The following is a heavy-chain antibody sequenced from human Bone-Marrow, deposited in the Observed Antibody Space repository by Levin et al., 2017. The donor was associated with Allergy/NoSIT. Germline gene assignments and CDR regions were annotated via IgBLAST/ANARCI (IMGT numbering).Heavy chain of an antibody. D-gene: IGHD3-22*01. Sequence: TSETLSLTCTVSSGSVSNSNYYWGWIRQPPGKGLEWIGSVFFSGTTSYNTSLKSRVTMSVDTSKNQVSLKLTSVTAADSAAYYCARHVYFYDRSGFLFDFWGRGTLVTVSS. J-gene: IGHJ4*02. CDR1: SGSVSNSNYY. CDR3: ARHVYFYDRSGFLFDF. V-gene: IGHV4-39*01. CDR2: VFFSGTT.